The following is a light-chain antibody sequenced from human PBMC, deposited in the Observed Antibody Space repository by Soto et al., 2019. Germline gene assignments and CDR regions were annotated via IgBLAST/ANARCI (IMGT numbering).Light chain of an antibody. J-gene: IGKJ2*01. V-gene: IGKV1-39*01. Sequence: DIPMTQSPSSLSASEGGRVTITCRASQNINNYLNWYQQKPGQAPKLLIYATSSLQSGVPSRFTGSGSGTDFTLSISDLQPGDFATYSGQQSHTTPYTVGQGTKLEIK. CDR1: QNINNY. CDR2: ATS. CDR3: QQSHTTPYT.